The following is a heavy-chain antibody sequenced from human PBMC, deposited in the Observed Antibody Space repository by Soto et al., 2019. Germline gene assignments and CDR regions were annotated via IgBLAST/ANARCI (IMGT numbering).Heavy chain of an antibody. CDR2: ISYDGNNK. CDR1: GFTFSTYG. J-gene: IGHJ3*02. V-gene: IGHV3-30*18. D-gene: IGHD4-17*01. CDR3: AKEFRDYASGDYAFDI. Sequence: QVQLVESGGGMVQPGRSLRLSCAASGFTFSTYGMHWVRQAPGKGLEWVALISYDGNNKYYADSVQGRFTISRDDSKNTLYLQMNSLRADDTAVYHCAKEFRDYASGDYAFDIWGQGTMVAVSS.